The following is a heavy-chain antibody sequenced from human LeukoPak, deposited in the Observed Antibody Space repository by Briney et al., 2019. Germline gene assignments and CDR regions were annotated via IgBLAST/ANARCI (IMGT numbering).Heavy chain of an antibody. J-gene: IGHJ6*02. CDR2: INHSGCT. CDR1: GVSFSGYY. V-gene: IGHV4-34*01. CDR3: ARGESLGLDYYYGMDV. D-gene: IGHD3-16*01. Sequence: SETLSLTCAVYGVSFSGYYWSWIRQPPGKGLEWIGEINHSGCTNYNPSLKSRVTISVDTSKNQFSLKLSSVTAADTAVYYCARGESLGLDYYYGMDVWGQGTTVTVSS.